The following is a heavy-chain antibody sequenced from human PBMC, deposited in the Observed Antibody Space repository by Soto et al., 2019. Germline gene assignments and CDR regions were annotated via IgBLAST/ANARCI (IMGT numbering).Heavy chain of an antibody. V-gene: IGHV2-70*01. D-gene: IGHD5-12*01. CDR1: GFSLSTSGVG. CDR3: ARTKRGYSGYEGYYYYGMDV. CDR2: IDWDDDK. Sequence: GPTLVNPTQTLTLTCTFSGFSLSTSGVGVGWIRQPPGKALEWLALIDWDDDKYYSTSLKTRLTISKDTSKNQVVLTMTNMDPVDTATYYCARTKRGYSGYEGYYYYGMDVWGQGTTVTVSS. J-gene: IGHJ6*02.